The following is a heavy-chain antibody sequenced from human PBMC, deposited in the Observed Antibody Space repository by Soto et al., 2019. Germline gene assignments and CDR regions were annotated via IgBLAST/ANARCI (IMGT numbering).Heavy chain of an antibody. Sequence: QVQLVQSGAEVKKSGASVKVSCKASGYTFTNYAMHWVRQAPGQRLEWMGWINAGNGNTKYSQQFQGRDTIPRDPSASKAYMELSSLRSEDTAVYYCARAAYCGSDSCSDAFGIWGQGTVVTVSS. J-gene: IGHJ3*02. CDR1: GYTFTNYA. D-gene: IGHD2-21*02. CDR3: ARAAYCGSDSCSDAFGI. V-gene: IGHV1-3*01. CDR2: INAGNGNT.